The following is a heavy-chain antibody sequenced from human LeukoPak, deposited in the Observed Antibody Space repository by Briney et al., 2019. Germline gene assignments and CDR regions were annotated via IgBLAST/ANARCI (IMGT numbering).Heavy chain of an antibody. Sequence: ASVKVSCKASGGTLSSYAISWVRQAPGQGLEWMGRIIPIFGTANYAQKFQGRVTITTDESTSTAYMELSSLRSEDTAVYYCARGNRLVIGSEEIDIWGQGTMVTVSS. D-gene: IGHD3-10*01. CDR2: IIPIFGTA. J-gene: IGHJ3*02. V-gene: IGHV1-69*05. CDR1: GGTLSSYA. CDR3: ARGNRLVIGSEEIDI.